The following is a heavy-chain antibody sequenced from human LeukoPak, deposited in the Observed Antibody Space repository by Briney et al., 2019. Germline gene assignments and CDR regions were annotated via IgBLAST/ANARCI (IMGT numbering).Heavy chain of an antibody. V-gene: IGHV4-59*08. D-gene: IGHD5-18*01. CDR2: IYYSGST. Sequence: SETLSLTCTVSGGSISSYYWSWIRQPPGKGLEWIGYIYYSGSTNYNPSLKSRVTISVDTSKNQFSLKLSSVTAADTAVYYCARHRFSIQLWPFDLRGRGTLVTVSS. CDR1: GGSISSYY. J-gene: IGHJ2*01. CDR3: ARHRFSIQLWPFDL.